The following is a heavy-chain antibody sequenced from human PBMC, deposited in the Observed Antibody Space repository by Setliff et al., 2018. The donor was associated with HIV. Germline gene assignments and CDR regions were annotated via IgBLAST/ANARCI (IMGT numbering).Heavy chain of an antibody. CDR1: GGSIKSYS. D-gene: IGHD3-10*01. CDR2: VCTSGDT. Sequence: PSETLSLTCTVSGGSIKSYSWSWIRQPAGKGLEWIGRVCTSGDTNYNPSLQSRVAMSVDTSKNQFSLNLNSVTAADTALYYCARERVVRGVVDPGTSQIFDNWGQGISVTVSS. CDR3: ARERVVRGVVDPGTSQIFDN. J-gene: IGHJ4*02. V-gene: IGHV4-4*07.